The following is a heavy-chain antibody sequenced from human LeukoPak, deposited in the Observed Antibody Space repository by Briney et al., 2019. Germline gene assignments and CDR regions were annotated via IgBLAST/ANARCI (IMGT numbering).Heavy chain of an antibody. CDR1: GFTFSSYA. CDR2: ISYDGSNK. V-gene: IGHV3-30*04. D-gene: IGHD3-10*01. Sequence: GRSLRLSCAASGFTFSSYAMHRFRQAPGKGLEWVAVISYDGSNKYYADSVKGRFTISRDNSKNTLYLQMNSLRAEDTAVYYCARDPGAITMVRGVGYYYYGMDVWGKGTTVTVSS. J-gene: IGHJ6*04. CDR3: ARDPGAITMVRGVGYYYYGMDV.